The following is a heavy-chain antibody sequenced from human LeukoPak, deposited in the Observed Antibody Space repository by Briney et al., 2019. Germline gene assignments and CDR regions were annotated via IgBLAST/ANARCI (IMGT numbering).Heavy chain of an antibody. V-gene: IGHV3-7*01. Sequence: GGSLRLSCAASGFTFSSYWMSWVRQAPGKGLEWVANIKQDGSEKYYVDSVKGRFTISRDNAKNSLYLKMNSLRAEDTAVYYCARDLVGGTIRGHAFDTWGQGTMVTVSS. CDR2: IKQDGSEK. CDR3: ARDLVGGTIRGHAFDT. D-gene: IGHD1-26*01. J-gene: IGHJ3*02. CDR1: GFTFSSYW.